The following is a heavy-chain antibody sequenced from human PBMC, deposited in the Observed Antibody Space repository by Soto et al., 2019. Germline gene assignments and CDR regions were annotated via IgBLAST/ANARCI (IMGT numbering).Heavy chain of an antibody. D-gene: IGHD6-6*01. J-gene: IGHJ6*03. V-gene: IGHV3-15*01. CDR3: TLRIAARPDTDG. CDR2: IKSKTDGGTT. CDR1: GFTFSNAW. Sequence: GGSLRLSCAASGFTFSNAWMSWVRQAPGKGLEWVGRIKSKTDGGTTDHAAPVKGRFTISRDDSKNTLYLQMNSLKTEDTAVYDCTLRIAARPDTDGWGKGTTVTVSS.